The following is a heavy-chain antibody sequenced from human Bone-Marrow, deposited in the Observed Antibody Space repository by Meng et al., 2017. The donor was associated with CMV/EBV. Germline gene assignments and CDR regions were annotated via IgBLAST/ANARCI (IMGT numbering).Heavy chain of an antibody. J-gene: IGHJ5*02. CDR3: ARAVPAAMNNWFDP. CDR1: GFTFDDYG. V-gene: IGHV3-20*04. D-gene: IGHD2-2*01. CDR2: INWNGGST. Sequence: GGSLRLSCAVSGFTFDDYGMSWVRQAPGKGLEWVSGINWNGGSTGYADSVKGRFTISRDNAKNSLYLQMNSLRAEDTALYYCARAVPAAMNNWFDPWGQGTLVTVSS.